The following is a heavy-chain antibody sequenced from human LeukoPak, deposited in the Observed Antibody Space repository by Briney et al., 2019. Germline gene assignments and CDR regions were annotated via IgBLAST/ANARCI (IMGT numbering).Heavy chain of an antibody. CDR2: VHTSGSI. Sequence: SETLSLTCTVSGGSISGVYWNWIRQPPRQGLEWVGCVHTSGSIASNPSLKNRLTFSIDTSKNQVSLRLSSVTAADTAMYYCARRRGGFGEGEFDYWGQGTPVTVST. CDR3: ARRRGGFGEGEFDY. CDR1: GGSISGVY. J-gene: IGHJ4*02. V-gene: IGHV4-4*09. D-gene: IGHD3-16*01.